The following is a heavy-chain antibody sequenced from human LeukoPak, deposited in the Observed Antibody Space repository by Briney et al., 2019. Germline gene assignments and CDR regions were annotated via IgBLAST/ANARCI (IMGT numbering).Heavy chain of an antibody. CDR3: GRETYTYDTSGPDH. Sequence: GGSLRLSCAASGFTFSRYWMHWVRQVPGKGMVWVSRINSGVTTTNYADSVKGRFTISRDNAKNSLYLQMNSLRADDTAVYYCGRETYTYDTSGPDHWGQGTLVTVSS. D-gene: IGHD3-22*01. V-gene: IGHV3-74*01. J-gene: IGHJ4*02. CDR2: INSGVTTT. CDR1: GFTFSRYW.